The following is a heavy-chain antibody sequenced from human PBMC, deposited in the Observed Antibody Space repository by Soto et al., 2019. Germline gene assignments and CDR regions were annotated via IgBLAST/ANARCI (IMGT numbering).Heavy chain of an antibody. CDR1: GVTIRTYW. Sequence: VQLVESGGDLVQPGGSLRLSCAASGVTIRTYWMSWVRQAPGKGLEWVANIKQDGSETYYVDSVKGRFTISRDNDKNSVYLQMTSLRVEDTAVYYCVREGYPLHRYSAGYWGQGTLVAVSS. J-gene: IGHJ4*02. CDR2: IKQDGSET. CDR3: VREGYPLHRYSAGY. V-gene: IGHV3-7*01. D-gene: IGHD1-26*01.